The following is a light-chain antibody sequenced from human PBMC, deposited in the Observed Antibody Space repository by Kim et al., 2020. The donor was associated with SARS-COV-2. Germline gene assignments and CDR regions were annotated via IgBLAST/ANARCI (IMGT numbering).Light chain of an antibody. J-gene: IGKJ1*01. CDR1: QGISSY. Sequence: AIRMTQSPSSFSASTGDRVTLTCRASQGISSYLAWYQQKPGKAPKLLIYGASTLQSGVPSRFSGSGSGTDFTLSISCLQSEDFATYYCQQYYSYPRTFGQGTKVDIK. CDR2: GAS. CDR3: QQYYSYPRT. V-gene: IGKV1-8*01.